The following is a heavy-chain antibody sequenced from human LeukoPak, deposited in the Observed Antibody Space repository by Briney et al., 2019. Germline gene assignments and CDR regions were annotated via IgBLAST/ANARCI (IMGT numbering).Heavy chain of an antibody. D-gene: IGHD6-13*01. Sequence: ASMKVSCKASGYTFTGYYMHWVRQAPGQGLEWMGWINPNSGGTNYAQKFQGRVTMTRDTSISTAYMELSRLRSDDTAVYYCARDNIAAASGQNWFDPWGQGTLVTVSS. J-gene: IGHJ5*02. CDR3: ARDNIAAASGQNWFDP. CDR2: INPNSGGT. CDR1: GYTFTGYY. V-gene: IGHV1-2*02.